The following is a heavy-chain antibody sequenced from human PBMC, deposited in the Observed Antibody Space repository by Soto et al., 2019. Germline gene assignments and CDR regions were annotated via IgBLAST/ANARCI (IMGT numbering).Heavy chain of an antibody. CDR3: AKGSEVARQELDY. D-gene: IGHD2-15*01. CDR1: GFTFSNFG. CDR2: ISSDGSDK. Sequence: QVQLVESGGGVVQPGRSLRLSCAASGFTFSNFGMHWVRQAPGKGLEWVAVISSDGSDKYYSDSVKGRFTISRDNSKNTLFLQMNSLRVEDSAGYYCAKGSEVARQELDYWGQGTLVTVSS. J-gene: IGHJ4*02. V-gene: IGHV3-30*18.